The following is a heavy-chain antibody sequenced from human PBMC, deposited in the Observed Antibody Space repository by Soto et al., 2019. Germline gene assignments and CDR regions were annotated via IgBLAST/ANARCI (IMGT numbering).Heavy chain of an antibody. CDR1: GASINTYY. J-gene: IGHJ4*01. D-gene: IGHD7-27*01. V-gene: IGHV4-59*13. CDR3: AXXNGDXHFD. Sequence: QVQLQESGPGLVKPSETLSLSCTVSGASINTYYWGWIRQPPGKGLECVGYFYYSGSTIYNPSLRGRVTTSVDTSKNQFSLKLNSVIAADTAVYYCAXXNGDXHFD. CDR2: FYYSGST.